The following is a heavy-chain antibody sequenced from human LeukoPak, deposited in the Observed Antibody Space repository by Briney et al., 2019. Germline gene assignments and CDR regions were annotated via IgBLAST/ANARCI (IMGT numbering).Heavy chain of an antibody. Sequence: PGGSLRLSCAAPGFTFSSSWMHSVRHAPGKGLVWVSRINSDGRSTIYAECVKGRLTISRDNAKNTLYLQMNSLRAEDTAVYYCAMDDGWFVEEDWFDPWGEGTLVTVFS. CDR2: INSDGRST. CDR3: AMDDGWFVEEDWFDP. J-gene: IGHJ5*02. CDR1: GFTFSSSW. V-gene: IGHV3-74*01. D-gene: IGHD3-10*01.